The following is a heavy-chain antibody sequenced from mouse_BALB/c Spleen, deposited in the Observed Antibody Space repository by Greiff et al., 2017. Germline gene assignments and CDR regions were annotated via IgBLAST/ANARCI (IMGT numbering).Heavy chain of an antibody. CDR3: ARHDYGNYWFAY. CDR2: IRSGDSYT. J-gene: IGHJ3*01. Sequence: EVHLVESGGDLVKPGVSLKLSCAASGFTFSSYGMSWVRQTPDKRLEWVATIRSGDSYTYYPDSVKGRFTISRDNAKNTLYLQMSSLKSEDTAMYYCARHDYGNYWFAYWGQGTLVTVSA. D-gene: IGHD2-1*01. V-gene: IGHV5-6*01. CDR1: GFTFSSYG.